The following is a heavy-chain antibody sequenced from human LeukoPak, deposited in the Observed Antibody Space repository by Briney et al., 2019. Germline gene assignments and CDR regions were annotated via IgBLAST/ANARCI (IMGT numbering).Heavy chain of an antibody. CDR1: GFTFSSYA. J-gene: IGHJ4*02. CDR2: ISGSGGST. CDR3: AKDLDPVLLWFGEPTRYFDY. V-gene: IGHV3-23*01. Sequence: GGSLRLSCAASGFTFSSYAMSWVRQAPGKGLEWVSAISGSGGSTYYADSVKGRFTISRDNSKNTLYLQMNSLRAEDTAVYYCAKDLDPVLLWFGEPTRYFDYWGQGTLVTVSS. D-gene: IGHD3-10*01.